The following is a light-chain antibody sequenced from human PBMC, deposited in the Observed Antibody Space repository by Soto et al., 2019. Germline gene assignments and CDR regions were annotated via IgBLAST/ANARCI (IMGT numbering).Light chain of an antibody. J-gene: IGKJ1*01. CDR3: QQYYSTPRGT. CDR1: QSVLYSSNNKNY. Sequence: DIVMTQSPDSLAVSLGERATINCKSSQSVLYSSNNKNYLAWYQQKPGQPPKLLIYWASTRESGVPDRFSGSGSRTDFTLTISSLQAEDVAVYYCQQYYSTPRGTFGQGTKVEIK. V-gene: IGKV4-1*01. CDR2: WAS.